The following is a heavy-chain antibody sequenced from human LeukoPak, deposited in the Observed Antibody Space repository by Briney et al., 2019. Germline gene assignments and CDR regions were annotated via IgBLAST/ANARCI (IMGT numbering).Heavy chain of an antibody. CDR2: IKSNTDGGTT. D-gene: IGHD1-26*01. Sequence: KPGGSLRLSCAASGFTFSNVWMSWVRQAPGKGLEWVGHIKSNTDGGTTDYGAPVKGRFTISRDDSKNTLYLQMNSLKTEGTAVYDCATNNLGAQVLDYWGQGTLVTVSS. CDR3: ATNNLGAQVLDY. J-gene: IGHJ4*02. V-gene: IGHV3-15*01. CDR1: GFTFSNVW.